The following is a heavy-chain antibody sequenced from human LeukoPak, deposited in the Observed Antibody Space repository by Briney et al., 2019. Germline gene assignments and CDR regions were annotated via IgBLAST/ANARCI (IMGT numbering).Heavy chain of an antibody. CDR3: ARCLSRRYCDWLLPVY. J-gene: IGHJ4*02. V-gene: IGHV1-2*04. CDR1: GYTFTGYY. CDR2: INPNSGGT. D-gene: IGHD3-9*01. Sequence: ASVKVSCKGAGYTFTGYYMHWVRQAPGQGHEWMGWINPNSGGTNYAQKFQRWVTMPRDTSISTAYMELSRLRSDSTAVYYWARCLSRRYCDWLLPVYWGQGTLVTVSS.